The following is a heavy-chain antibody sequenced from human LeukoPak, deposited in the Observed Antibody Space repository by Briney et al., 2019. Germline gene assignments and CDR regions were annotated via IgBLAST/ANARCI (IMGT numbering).Heavy chain of an antibody. V-gene: IGHV3-11*05. D-gene: IGHD5-24*01. J-gene: IGHJ4*02. CDR3: PRDQSGSGFNSDY. CDR1: GFTFSDYY. Sequence: PGRSLRLSCAASGFTFSDYYMSWIRQAPGKGLEWVSYISSGSRYIDYADSVEGRFTISRDNAKNSVYLQMTSLRAEGTAVYYCPRDQSGSGFNSDYWGQGTLVTVSS. CDR2: ISSGSRYI.